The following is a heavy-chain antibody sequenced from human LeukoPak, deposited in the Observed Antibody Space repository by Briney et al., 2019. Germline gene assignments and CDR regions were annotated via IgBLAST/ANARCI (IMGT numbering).Heavy chain of an antibody. D-gene: IGHD2-2*02. CDR3: ARDLLRLGYCSSASCYNFDY. CDR1: GFTVSSNH. V-gene: IGHV3-53*05. J-gene: IGHJ4*02. CDR2: IYSGDYT. Sequence: GGSLRLSCAASGFTVSSNHMNWVRQAPGKGLEWVSVIYSGDYTYYADSVKGRFTISRDNSKNTLYLQMNSLRAGDTAVYYCARDLLRLGYCSSASCYNFDYWGQGTLVTVSS.